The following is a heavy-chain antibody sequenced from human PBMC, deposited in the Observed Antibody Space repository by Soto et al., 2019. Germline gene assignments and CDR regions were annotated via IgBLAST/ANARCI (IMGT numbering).Heavy chain of an antibody. Sequence: QITLKESGPTLVKPTQTLTLTCTFSGFSLSTSGVGVGWIRQPPGKALEWLALIYWDDDKRYSPSLKSRLTTTXDXSXNKXVLTMTNMDPVDTATYYCARRQTYCGGNCYSGFDYWGQGTLVTVSS. D-gene: IGHD2-21*02. CDR3: ARRQTYCGGNCYSGFDY. V-gene: IGHV2-5*02. J-gene: IGHJ4*02. CDR2: IYWDDDK. CDR1: GFSLSTSGVG.